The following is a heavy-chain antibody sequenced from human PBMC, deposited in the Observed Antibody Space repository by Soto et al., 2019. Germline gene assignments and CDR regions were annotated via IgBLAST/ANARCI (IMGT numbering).Heavy chain of an antibody. V-gene: IGHV1-18*01. J-gene: IGHJ4*02. CDR2: ISAYNGNT. Sequence: QVQLVQSGAEVKKPGASVKVSCKASGYTFTSYGISWVRQAPGQGLEWMGWISAYNGNTNYAQKLQGRVTMTTDTSPTTAYMELRRLKSDDTAVYYCARYLPLPGGLRYFDWSPAEVSDYWGQGTLVTVSS. CDR3: ARYLPLPGGLRYFDWSPAEVSDY. D-gene: IGHD3-9*01. CDR1: GYTFTSYG.